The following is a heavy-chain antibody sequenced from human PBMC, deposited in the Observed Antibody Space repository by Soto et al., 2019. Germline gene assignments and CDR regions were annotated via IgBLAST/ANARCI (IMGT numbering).Heavy chain of an antibody. CDR1: GFPFSSHG. J-gene: IGHJ4*02. V-gene: IGHV3-33*03. CDR2: IWYDGTKK. Sequence: PGGSLRLSCAASGFPFSSHGMHWVRQAPGKGLEWVALIWYDGTKKYYAESVKGRFIISRDNSKNTLYLQMNSLRAEDTAVYYCAKEKGGSFSYNFDYWGQGTLVTVSS. D-gene: IGHD1-26*01. CDR3: AKEKGGSFSYNFDY.